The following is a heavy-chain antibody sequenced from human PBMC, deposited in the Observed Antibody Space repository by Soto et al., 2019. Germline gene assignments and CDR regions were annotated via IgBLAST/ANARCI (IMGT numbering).Heavy chain of an antibody. V-gene: IGHV4-30-4*01. CDR3: AVDCSSTSCYDGGMDV. D-gene: IGHD2-2*01. CDR1: GDSISSGDYY. Sequence: PSETLSLTCTVSGDSISSGDYYWSWIRHPPGKGLVRIGYMYYIGSTYYNPSLKSRVTISVDKSKNQFFLTLSTMTAADTAVYYCAVDCSSTSCYDGGMDVWGQGATVTVSS. J-gene: IGHJ6*01. CDR2: MYYIGST.